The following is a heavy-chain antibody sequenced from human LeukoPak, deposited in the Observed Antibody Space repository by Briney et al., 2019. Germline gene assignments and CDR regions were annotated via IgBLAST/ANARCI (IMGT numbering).Heavy chain of an antibody. Sequence: PGGSLRLSCAASGFTFSSYAMSWVRQAPGKGLEWASYISSSSSTIYYADSVKGRFTISRDNAKNSLYLQMNSLRAEDTAVYYCARDHYYDSSGYYLKGENFDYWGQGTLVTVSS. CDR3: ARDHYYDSSGYYLKGENFDY. J-gene: IGHJ4*02. D-gene: IGHD3-22*01. CDR2: ISSSSSTI. CDR1: GFTFSSYA. V-gene: IGHV3-48*01.